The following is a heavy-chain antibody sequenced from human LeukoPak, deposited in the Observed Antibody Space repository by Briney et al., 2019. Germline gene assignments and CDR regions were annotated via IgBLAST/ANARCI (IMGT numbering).Heavy chain of an antibody. J-gene: IGHJ4*02. CDR1: GFTFSSYW. Sequence: GGSLRLSCAASGFTFSSYWMHWVRQAPGKGLVWVSRINSDGSSTSYADSVKGRFTISRDNAKNTLYLQMNSLRAEDTAVYYCASIAVADPFDYWGQGALVTVSS. CDR3: ASIAVADPFDY. D-gene: IGHD6-19*01. CDR2: INSDGSST. V-gene: IGHV3-74*01.